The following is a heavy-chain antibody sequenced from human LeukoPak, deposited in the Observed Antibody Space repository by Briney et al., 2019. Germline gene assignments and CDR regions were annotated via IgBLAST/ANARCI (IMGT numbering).Heavy chain of an antibody. CDR1: EFTFSSYE. V-gene: IGHV3-48*03. CDR3: ARELVTHQYYYAMDV. CDR2: NSSSGRTK. Sequence: PGGSLRLSCEASEFTFSSYEMNWVRQAPGKGLEWVSHNSSSGRTKYYADSVKGRFTISRDNAKNSLFLQMNSLRAEDTAIYYCARELVTHQYYYAMDVWGQGTTVTVSS. D-gene: IGHD3-9*01. J-gene: IGHJ6*02.